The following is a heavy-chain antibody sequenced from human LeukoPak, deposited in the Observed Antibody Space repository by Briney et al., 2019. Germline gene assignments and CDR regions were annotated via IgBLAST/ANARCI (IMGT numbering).Heavy chain of an antibody. D-gene: IGHD4-17*01. J-gene: IGHJ5*02. CDR2: ITGSGSAA. CDR1: GFTFSSYG. CDR3: TKGPTSVTTRWFDP. Sequence: GGSLRLSCTVSGFTFSSYGMSWVREAPGKGLEWVSVITGSGSAAYYADSVKGRFTFSRDNSKNTLYLQMTSLGAEDTAVYYCTKGPTSVTTRWFDPWGQGTLVTVSS. V-gene: IGHV3-23*01.